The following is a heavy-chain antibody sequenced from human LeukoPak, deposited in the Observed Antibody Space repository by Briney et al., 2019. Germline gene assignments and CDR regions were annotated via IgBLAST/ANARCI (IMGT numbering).Heavy chain of an antibody. V-gene: IGHV1-2*02. D-gene: IGHD6-6*01. CDR1: GYTFTGYY. CDR3: ARDLEYSSSFGVWTLIPYYYYYYMDV. CDR2: INPNSGGT. J-gene: IGHJ6*03. Sequence: ASVKVSCKASGYTFTGYYMHWVRQAPGQGLEWMGRINPNSGGTKYAQKFQGRVTMTRDTSISTAYMELSRLRSDDTAVYYCARDLEYSSSFGVWTLIPYYYYYYMDVWGKGTTVTVSS.